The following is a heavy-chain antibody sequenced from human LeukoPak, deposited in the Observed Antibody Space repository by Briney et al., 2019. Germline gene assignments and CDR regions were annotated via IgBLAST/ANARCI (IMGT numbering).Heavy chain of an antibody. J-gene: IGHJ4*02. CDR3: AKADTAMVLGY. V-gene: IGHV3-30*18. CDR1: GFTFSSYG. CDR2: ISYDGSNK. Sequence: GGSLRLSCAASGFTFSSYGMHWVRQAPGKGLEWVAVISYDGSNKYYADSVKGRFTISRDNSKNTLYLQMNSLRAEDTAVYYCAKADTAMVLGYWGQGTLVTVSS. D-gene: IGHD5-18*01.